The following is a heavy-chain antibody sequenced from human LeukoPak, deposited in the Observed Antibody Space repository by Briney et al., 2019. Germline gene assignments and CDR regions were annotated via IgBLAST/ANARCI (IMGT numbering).Heavy chain of an antibody. V-gene: IGHV3-30*03. J-gene: IGHJ4*02. Sequence: GGSLRLSCAASGFTFSSYAMHWVRQAPGKGLEWVAIISSDGSHKFYADSVKGRFTISRDNSKNTLYLQMDSLRAEDTAVYYCARAGGDSATLSYFDYWGQGTLVTVSS. D-gene: IGHD2-21*02. CDR3: ARAGGDSATLSYFDY. CDR2: ISSDGSHK. CDR1: GFTFSSYA.